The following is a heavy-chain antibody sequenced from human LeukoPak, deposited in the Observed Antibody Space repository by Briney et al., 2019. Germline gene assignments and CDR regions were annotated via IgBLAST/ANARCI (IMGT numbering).Heavy chain of an antibody. V-gene: IGHV4-59*01. Sequence: SETLSLTCTVSGGSISSYYWSWIRQPPGKGLEWIGYIYYSGTTRYNSSLKSRVTISVDMSKNQFSLKLSSVTAADTAVYYCARGEYCSSSSCYKSAFDIWGQGTMVTVSS. D-gene: IGHD2-2*02. CDR1: GGSISSYY. CDR3: ARGEYCSSSSCYKSAFDI. J-gene: IGHJ3*02. CDR2: IYYSGTT.